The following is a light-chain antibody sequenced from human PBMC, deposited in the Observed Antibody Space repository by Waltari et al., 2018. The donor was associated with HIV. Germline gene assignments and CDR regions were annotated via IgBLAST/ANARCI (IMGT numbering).Light chain of an antibody. CDR1: SSDIGGYNY. Sequence: QSTLTQPPSASGSPGQSVTIYCTGTSSDIGGYNYVSWYQQHPGKAPKLIMTEVTKRPSGVPARFSGSKSGNTASLTVSGLQADDEALYYCSSFAPTNKFYVLFGGGTTLTVL. CDR2: EVT. J-gene: IGLJ2*01. V-gene: IGLV2-8*01. CDR3: SSFAPTNKFYVL.